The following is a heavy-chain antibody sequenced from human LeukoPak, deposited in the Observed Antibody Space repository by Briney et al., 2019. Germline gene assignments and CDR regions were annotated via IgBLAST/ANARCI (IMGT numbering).Heavy chain of an antibody. CDR3: AHRRGYYDSTGLSVWFDP. J-gene: IGHJ5*02. CDR2: IYWNDDK. D-gene: IGHD3-22*01. V-gene: IGHV2-5*01. CDR1: GFSLSTSGVG. Sequence: SGPTLVNPTRTLTLTCTFSGFSLSTSGVGVGWIRQPPGKALEWLALIYWNDDKRYSPSLKSRLTITKDTSKNQVVLTMTNMDPVDTATYYCAHRRGYYDSTGLSVWFDPWGQGTLVTVSS.